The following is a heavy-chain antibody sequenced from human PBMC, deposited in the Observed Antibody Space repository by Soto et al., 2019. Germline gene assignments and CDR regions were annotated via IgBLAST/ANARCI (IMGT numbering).Heavy chain of an antibody. CDR2: ISYDGSNT. D-gene: IGHD6-13*01. J-gene: IGHJ6*02. V-gene: IGHV3-30-3*01. CDR1: GFTFSSYA. Sequence: QVQLVESGGGVVQPGRSLRLSCAASGFTFSSYAMHWVRQAPGKGLEWVAVISYDGSNTYYADSVKGRFTISRDNSKNTLYLQMNSLSAAATAVYYCARDLGAYSSSGRYYSGMDVWGQGTTVTVSS. CDR3: ARDLGAYSSSGRYYSGMDV.